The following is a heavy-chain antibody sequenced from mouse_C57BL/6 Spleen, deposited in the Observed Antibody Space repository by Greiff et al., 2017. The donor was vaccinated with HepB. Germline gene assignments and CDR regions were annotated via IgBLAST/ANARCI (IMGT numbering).Heavy chain of an antibody. CDR2: ISSGSSTI. D-gene: IGHD2-12*01. CDR1: GFTFSDYG. CDR3: ARGSNDEYWYFDV. J-gene: IGHJ1*03. V-gene: IGHV5-17*01. Sequence: EVKLVESGGGLVKPGGSLKLSCAASGFTFSDYGMHWVRQAPEKGLEWVAYISSGSSTIYYADTVKGRFTISRDNAKNTLFLQMTSLRSEDTAMYYCARGSNDEYWYFDVWGTGTTVTVSS.